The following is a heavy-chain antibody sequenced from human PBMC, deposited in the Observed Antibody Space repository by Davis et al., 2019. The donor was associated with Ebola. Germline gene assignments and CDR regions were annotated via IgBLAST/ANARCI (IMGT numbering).Heavy chain of an antibody. CDR3: AREAAGLGY. Sequence: GESLKISCAASGFVFSSYVMSWVRRAPGKGLEWVSTLGLSADTYYADSVKGRFTISRDNAKNSLYLQMNSLRAEDTAVYYCAREAAGLGYWGQGTLVTVSS. CDR2: LGLSADT. J-gene: IGHJ4*02. CDR1: GFVFSSYV. V-gene: IGHV3-21*01.